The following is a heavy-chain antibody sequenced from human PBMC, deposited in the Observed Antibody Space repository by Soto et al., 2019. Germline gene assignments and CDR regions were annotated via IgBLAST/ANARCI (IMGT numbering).Heavy chain of an antibody. D-gene: IGHD3-3*01. V-gene: IGHV1-3*01. CDR3: ARAPKTLLRGVLPTLDY. CDR2: INAGNGNT. CDR1: GYTFTSYA. J-gene: IGHJ4*02. Sequence: QVQLVQSGAEVKKPGASVKVSCKASGYTFTSYAMHWVRQAPGQRLEWMGWINAGNGNTKYSQKFQGRVTITRDTSASTAYMELSSLRSEDTAVYYCARAPKTLLRGVLPTLDYWGQGTLVTVSS.